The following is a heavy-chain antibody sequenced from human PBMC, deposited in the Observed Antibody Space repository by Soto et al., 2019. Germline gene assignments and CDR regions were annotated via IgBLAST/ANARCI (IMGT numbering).Heavy chain of an antibody. J-gene: IGHJ4*02. D-gene: IGHD3-3*01. Sequence: ETLSLTCAVYGGSFSGYYWSWIRQPPGKGLEWIGEINHSGSTNYNPSLKSRVTISVDTSKNQFSLKLSSVTAADTAVYYCASGYDFWSGSPLDWGQGTLVTVSS. CDR2: INHSGST. CDR3: ASGYDFWSGSPLD. CDR1: GGSFSGYY. V-gene: IGHV4-34*01.